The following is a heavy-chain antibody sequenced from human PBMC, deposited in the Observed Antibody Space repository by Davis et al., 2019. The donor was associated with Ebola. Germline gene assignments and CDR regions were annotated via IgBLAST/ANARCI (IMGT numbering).Heavy chain of an antibody. D-gene: IGHD6-13*01. Sequence: SETLSLTCNVSGGFISSFYWHWIRQSPQMGLEWIGNVYYTGRSNYNPSLRSRATISVDTSKKQFSLSLKSVTAADTAVYYCARGDSSSFLKWFDPWGKGSPVTVSP. V-gene: IGHV4-59*01. CDR3: ARGDSSSFLKWFDP. CDR2: VYYTGRS. CDR1: GGFISSFY. J-gene: IGHJ5*02.